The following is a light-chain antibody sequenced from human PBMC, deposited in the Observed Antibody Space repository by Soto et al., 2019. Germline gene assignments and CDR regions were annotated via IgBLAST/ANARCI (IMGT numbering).Light chain of an antibody. CDR2: GVS. Sequence: QSALTQPASVSGSPGQSITISCTGTSSDVGAYNYVSWYQQHPGKAPKLLIYGVSHRPSGVSNRFSGSKSGDTASLTISGLVAEDEADYYCHSFTTGGTTYVFGTGTKLTVL. CDR3: HSFTTGGTTYV. V-gene: IGLV2-14*03. CDR1: SSDVGAYNY. J-gene: IGLJ1*01.